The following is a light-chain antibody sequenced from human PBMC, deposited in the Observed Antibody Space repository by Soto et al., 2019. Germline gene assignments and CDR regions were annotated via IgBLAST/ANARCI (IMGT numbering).Light chain of an antibody. J-gene: IGLJ2*01. Sequence: QAVVTQPPSVSAAPGQKVTISCSGSSSNIGNNYVSWYQQLPGTAPKLLIYDNNKRPSGIPDRFFGSKSGTSATLGITGLQTGDEADYYCGTWDSSLSAVVFGGGTKLTVL. CDR3: GTWDSSLSAVV. CDR1: SSNIGNNY. V-gene: IGLV1-51*01. CDR2: DNN.